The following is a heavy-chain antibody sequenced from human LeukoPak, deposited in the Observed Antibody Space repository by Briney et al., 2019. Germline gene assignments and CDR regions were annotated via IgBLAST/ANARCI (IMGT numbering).Heavy chain of an antibody. Sequence: SETLSLTCTVSGGSISSYYWSWIRRPPGKGLEWIGYIYYSGSTNYNPSLKSRVTISVDTSKNQFSLKLSSVTAADTAVYYCARSPPYYYDSSGYYLDYWGQGTLVTVSS. D-gene: IGHD3-22*01. CDR3: ARSPPYYYDSSGYYLDY. CDR2: IYYSGST. J-gene: IGHJ4*02. V-gene: IGHV4-59*08. CDR1: GGSISSYY.